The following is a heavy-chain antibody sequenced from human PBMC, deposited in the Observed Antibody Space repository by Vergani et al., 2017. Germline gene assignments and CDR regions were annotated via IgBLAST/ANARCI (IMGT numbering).Heavy chain of an antibody. CDR2: INHSGST. CDR1: GGSFSGYY. D-gene: IGHD2-2*01. V-gene: IGHV4-34*01. Sequence: QVQLQQWGAGLLKPSETLSLTCAVYGGSFSGYYWSWIRQPPGKGLEWIGEINHSGSTNYNPSLKSRVTISVDTSKNQFSRKLSSVTAADTAVYYGARGLKCSSTSCYSRGWFDPWGQGTLVTVSS. J-gene: IGHJ5*02. CDR3: ARGLKCSSTSCYSRGWFDP.